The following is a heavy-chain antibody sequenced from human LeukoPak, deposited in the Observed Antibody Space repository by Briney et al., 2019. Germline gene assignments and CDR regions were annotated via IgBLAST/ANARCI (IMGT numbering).Heavy chain of an antibody. J-gene: IGHJ4*02. Sequence: GGSLRLSCAASGFTFSSYAMSWVRQAPGKGLKWVSAISGSGGSTYYADSVKGRFTISRDNSKNTLYLQMNSLRAEDTAVYYCAKDDVGVIRIYWGQGTLVTVSS. V-gene: IGHV3-23*01. CDR1: GFTFSSYA. CDR2: ISGSGGST. D-gene: IGHD3-10*01. CDR3: AKDDVGVIRIY.